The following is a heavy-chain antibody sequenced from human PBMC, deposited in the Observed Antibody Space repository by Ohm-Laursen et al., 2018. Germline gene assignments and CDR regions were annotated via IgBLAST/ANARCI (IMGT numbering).Heavy chain of an antibody. Sequence: GSLRLSCTASGFTFSSYEMNWVRQAPGKGLEWVSYISSSGSTIYYADSVKGRFTISRDNAKNSLYLQMNSLRAEDTAVYYCAREIVVPAAEDVWGQGTTVTVSS. CDR3: AREIVVPAAEDV. D-gene: IGHD2-2*01. V-gene: IGHV3-48*03. J-gene: IGHJ6*02. CDR2: ISSSGSTI. CDR1: GFTFSSYE.